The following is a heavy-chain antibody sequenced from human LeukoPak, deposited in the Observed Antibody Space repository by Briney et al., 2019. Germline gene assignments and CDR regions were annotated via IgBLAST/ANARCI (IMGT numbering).Heavy chain of an antibody. Sequence: PGGSLRLSCAGSGFTFSSYSMNWVRPAPGKGLEWVSFISSGSNDIYYADSVKGRFTISRDNAKNSLYLEMNSLRAEDTAVYYCARSIGAAYFDNWGQGTLVTVSS. CDR2: ISSGSNDI. CDR1: GFTFSSYS. V-gene: IGHV3-21*01. CDR3: ARSIGAAYFDN. J-gene: IGHJ4*02. D-gene: IGHD6-13*01.